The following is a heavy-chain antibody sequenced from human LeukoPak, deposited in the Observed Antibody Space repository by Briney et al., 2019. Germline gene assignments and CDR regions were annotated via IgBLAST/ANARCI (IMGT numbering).Heavy chain of an antibody. Sequence: GGSLRLSCAASGFTFDDFAMHWVRHAPGKGPEWVSGISWNGGSIGYADSVKGRFTISRDNAKNSLYLQMNSLRAEDTALYYCAKAPGIAVADYREYYFDYWGQGTLVTVSS. CDR2: ISWNGGSI. V-gene: IGHV3-9*01. CDR3: AKAPGIAVADYREYYFDY. J-gene: IGHJ4*02. D-gene: IGHD6-19*01. CDR1: GFTFDDFA.